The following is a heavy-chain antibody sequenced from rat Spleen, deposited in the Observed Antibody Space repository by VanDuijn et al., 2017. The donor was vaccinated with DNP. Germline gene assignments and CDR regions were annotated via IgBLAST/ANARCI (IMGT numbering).Heavy chain of an antibody. J-gene: IGHJ2*01. V-gene: IGHV5-7*01. D-gene: IGHD1-1*01. Sequence: EVQLVESGGGLVQPGRSLKLSCAASGFTFSDYNMAWVRQPPKKGLEWVASISANAGSSSYRDSVKGRFTISRHNAENTLYLQMDSLWSEDTATYYCATETNYYSGDVGYFDYWGQGLIVTVSS. CDR2: ISANAGSS. CDR1: GFTFSDYN. CDR3: ATETNYYSGDVGYFDY.